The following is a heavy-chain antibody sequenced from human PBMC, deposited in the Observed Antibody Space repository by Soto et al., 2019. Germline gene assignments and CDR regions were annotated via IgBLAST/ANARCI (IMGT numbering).Heavy chain of an antibody. V-gene: IGHV3-49*04. CDR3: TRERLTIFGVVAYYYGMDV. J-gene: IGHJ6*02. D-gene: IGHD3-3*02. CDR2: IRSKAYGGTT. CDR1: GFTFGDYA. Sequence: LRLSCTASGFTFGDYAMSWVRQAPGKGLEWVGFIRSKAYGGTTEYAASVKGRFTISRDDSKSIAYLQMNSLKTEDTAVYYCTRERLTIFGVVAYYYGMDVWGQGTTVTVSS.